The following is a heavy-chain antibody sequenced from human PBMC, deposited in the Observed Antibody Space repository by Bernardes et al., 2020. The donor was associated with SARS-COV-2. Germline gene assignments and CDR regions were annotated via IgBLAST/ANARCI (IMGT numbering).Heavy chain of an antibody. J-gene: IGHJ6*02. CDR3: ARGIVGPIDSGGLDV. V-gene: IGHV1-3*01. D-gene: IGHD1-26*01. Sequence: ASVKVSCKSTGYTFSNYVMYWVRQAPGQRLEWMGWIHGDTANTRYSPEFQGRVTITRDTSASTAYMEVSSLRSEDTGVYYCARGIVGPIDSGGLDVWGQGTTVTVSS. CDR2: IHGDTANT. CDR1: GYTFSNYV.